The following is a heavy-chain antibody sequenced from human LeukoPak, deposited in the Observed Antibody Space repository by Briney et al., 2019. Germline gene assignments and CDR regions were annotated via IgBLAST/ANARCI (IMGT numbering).Heavy chain of an antibody. D-gene: IGHD3-10*01. CDR1: GFTFSSYG. J-gene: IGHJ4*02. CDR3: AKDLRVREYYFDY. V-gene: IGHV3-23*01. CDR2: ISGSGGST. Sequence: GGSLRLSCAASGFTFSSYGMSWVRQAPGKGLEWVSAISGSGGSTYYADSVKGRFTISRDNSKNTLYLQMNSLRAEDTAVYYCAKDLRVREYYFDYWGQGTLVTVSS.